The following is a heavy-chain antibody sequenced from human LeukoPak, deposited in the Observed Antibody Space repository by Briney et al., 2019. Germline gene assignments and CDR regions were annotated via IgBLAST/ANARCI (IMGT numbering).Heavy chain of an antibody. CDR1: GFTFSSYA. V-gene: IGHV3-30-3*01. D-gene: IGHD2-2*01. J-gene: IGHJ5*02. CDR2: ISYDGSNK. CDR3: ARRGYCSSTSCPLWFDP. Sequence: GRSLRLSCAPSGFTFSSYAMQWVPQAPGKGLEWVAVISYDGSNKYYADSVRGRFTISRDNSKNTLYLQMNSLRAEDTAVYYCARRGYCSSTSCPLWFDPWGQGTLVTVSS.